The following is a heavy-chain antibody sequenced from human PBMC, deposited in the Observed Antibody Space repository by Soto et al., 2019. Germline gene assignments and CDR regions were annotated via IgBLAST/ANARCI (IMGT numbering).Heavy chain of an antibody. V-gene: IGHV3-30*18. CDR1: GFTFSSYG. CDR3: AKSEVLWFGELLSIDY. CDR2: ISYDGSNK. J-gene: IGHJ4*02. D-gene: IGHD3-10*01. Sequence: PGGSLRLSCAASGFTFSSYGMHWVRQAPGKGLEWVAVISYDGSNKYYADSVKGRFTISRDNSKNTLYLQMNSLRAEDTAVYYCAKSEVLWFGELLSIDYWGQGTLVTVSS.